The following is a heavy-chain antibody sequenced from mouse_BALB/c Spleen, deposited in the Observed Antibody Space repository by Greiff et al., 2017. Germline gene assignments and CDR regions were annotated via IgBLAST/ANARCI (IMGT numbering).Heavy chain of an antibody. J-gene: IGHJ3*01. CDR2: ISSGGGST. Sequence: EVQRVESGGGLVKPGGSLKLSCAASGFAFSSYDMSWVRQTPEKRLEWVAYISSGGGSTYYPDTVKGRFTISRDNAKNTLYLQMSSLKSEDTAMYYCATQLGWFAYWGQGTLVTVSA. CDR1: GFAFSSYD. V-gene: IGHV5-12-1*01. D-gene: IGHD4-1*02. CDR3: ATQLGWFAY.